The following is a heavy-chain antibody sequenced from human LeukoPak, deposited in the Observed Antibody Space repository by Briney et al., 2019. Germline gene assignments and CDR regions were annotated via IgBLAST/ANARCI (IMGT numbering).Heavy chain of an antibody. CDR1: GYTFTTYG. Sequence: ASVKVSCKASGYTFTTYGISWVRQAPGQGLEWMGWISAYNGNTHYAQRLQGRVTMTEDTSTDTAYMELSSLRSEDTAVYYCAYGTPGSFDYWGQGTLVTVSS. CDR3: AYGTPGSFDY. CDR2: ISAYNGNT. V-gene: IGHV1-18*01. J-gene: IGHJ4*02. D-gene: IGHD4-17*01.